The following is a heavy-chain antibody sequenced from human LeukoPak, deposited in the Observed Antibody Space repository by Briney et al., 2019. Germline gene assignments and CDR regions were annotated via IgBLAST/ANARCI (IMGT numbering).Heavy chain of an antibody. Sequence: GGSLRLSCAASGFTFSDYAMSWVRQAPGKGPEWIPVISGSGDRTYYADSVKGRFTISRDISKNTLYLQMSSLRAEDTAVYYCASGYSVQHYFDYWGQGTLVTVSS. J-gene: IGHJ4*02. CDR2: ISGSGDRT. CDR1: GFTFSDYA. V-gene: IGHV3-23*01. D-gene: IGHD2-21*01. CDR3: ASGYSVQHYFDY.